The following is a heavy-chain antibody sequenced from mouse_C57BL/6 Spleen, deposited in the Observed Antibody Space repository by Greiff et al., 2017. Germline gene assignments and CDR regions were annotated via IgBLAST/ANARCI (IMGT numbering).Heavy chain of an antibody. V-gene: IGHV1-15*01. CDR1: GYTFTDYE. Sequence: VQLQQSGAELVRPGASVTLSCKASGYTFTDYEMHWVKQTPVHGLEWIGAIDPATGGTAYNQKFKGKAILTADKSSSTAYMELRSLTSEDSAVYYCARSSILYYFDYWGQGTTLTVSS. J-gene: IGHJ2*01. CDR3: ARSSILYYFDY. CDR2: IDPATGGT.